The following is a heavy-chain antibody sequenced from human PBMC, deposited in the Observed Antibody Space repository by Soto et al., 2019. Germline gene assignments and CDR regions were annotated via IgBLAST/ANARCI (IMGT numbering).Heavy chain of an antibody. V-gene: IGHV3-64D*08. CDR3: VKDYGRNWNYVFDF. D-gene: IGHD1-7*01. CDR1: GFIFENFA. CDR2: ISGNGGAT. J-gene: IGHJ4*02. Sequence: SGGSLRLSCSPSGFIFENFAMHWLRQAPGRGLEYVSSISGNGGATHHADSVRGRFTISRDNSKSILFLQMSSLRPEDTAFYYCVKDYGRNWNYVFDFWGRGTLVTVSS.